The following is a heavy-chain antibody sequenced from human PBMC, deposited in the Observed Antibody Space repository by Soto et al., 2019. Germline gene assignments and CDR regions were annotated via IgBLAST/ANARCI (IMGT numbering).Heavy chain of an antibody. Sequence: QVQLVQSGPDLKRPGASMKVSCKASGYTFTSYSISWVRQAPGQGLEWMAWISPLKGRTQYSQKAQGRVTLSTDTSSNPAYMEMTTLRVDDTAVYYCARDYGARPQYFKHWGQSTLVTVS. J-gene: IGHJ1*01. CDR3: ARDYGARPQYFKH. CDR1: GYTFTSYS. CDR2: ISPLKGRT. V-gene: IGHV1-18*04. D-gene: IGHD4-17*01.